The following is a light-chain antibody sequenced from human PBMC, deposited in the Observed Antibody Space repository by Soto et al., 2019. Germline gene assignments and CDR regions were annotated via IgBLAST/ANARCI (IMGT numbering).Light chain of an antibody. CDR3: QQYGSSVT. J-gene: IGKJ1*01. CDR2: GAH. Sequence: ESVLTQSPGTLSLSPGERATLSCRASQSIRSHYLAWYQQKPGQAPRLLISGAHNRAPGIPDRFSGSESGTDFTLRISRLEPEDFAVYYCQQYGSSVTFGQGTKVDIK. CDR1: QSIRSHY. V-gene: IGKV3-20*01.